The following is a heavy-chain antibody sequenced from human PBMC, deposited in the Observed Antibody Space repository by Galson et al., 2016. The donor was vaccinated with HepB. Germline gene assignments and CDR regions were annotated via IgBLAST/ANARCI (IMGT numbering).Heavy chain of an antibody. CDR1: GFTFSDFY. CDR2: ISASGTPT. D-gene: IGHD2-2*01. J-gene: IGHJ3*02. V-gene: IGHV3-11*04. CDR3: ARDLMPYSSNAFDI. Sequence: SLRLSCAASGFTFSDFYMTWIRQAPGKGLEWVSYISASGTPTYYADSVKGRFTISRDNAKNSLFLQMNSLRAEDTAVYFCARDLMPYSSNAFDIWGQGTMVTVSS.